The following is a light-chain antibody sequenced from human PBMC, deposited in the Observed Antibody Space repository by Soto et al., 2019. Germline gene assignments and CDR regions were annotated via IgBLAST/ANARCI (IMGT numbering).Light chain of an antibody. Sequence: HSVLTQPRSVSGSPGQSVTISCTGTSSDVGGYDYVSWYQQSPGKAPKFIIYDVSQRPSGVPDRFSGSKSGNTASLTISGLQAEDEADYYCCSYAGRFYVFGTGTKVTVL. CDR3: CSYAGRFYV. J-gene: IGLJ1*01. V-gene: IGLV2-11*01. CDR2: DVS. CDR1: SSDVGGYDY.